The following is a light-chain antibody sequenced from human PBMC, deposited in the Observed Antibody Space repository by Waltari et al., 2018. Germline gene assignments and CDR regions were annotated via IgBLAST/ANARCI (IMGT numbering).Light chain of an antibody. J-gene: IGLJ3*02. CDR1: SGSVSTTYY. CDR3: VLYMGNGIWV. Sequence: QTVVTQEPSFSVSPGGTVTLTCGLTSGSVSTTYYPSWYQQTPGQAPRTLIYNPNTPSSGVPDRFSGSILGNKAALTITGAQADDESDYYCVLYMGNGIWVFGGGTKLTVL. CDR2: NPN. V-gene: IGLV8-61*01.